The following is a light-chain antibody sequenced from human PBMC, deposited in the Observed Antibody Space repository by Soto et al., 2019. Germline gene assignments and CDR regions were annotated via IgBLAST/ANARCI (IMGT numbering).Light chain of an antibody. CDR3: GSWDSSLSAYV. J-gene: IGLJ1*01. CDR1: SSDVGSYNL. V-gene: IGLV2-23*01. Sequence: QSALTQPASVSGSPGQSITISCTGTSSDVGSYNLVSWYQQHPGKAPKLTIYEGSKRPSGVSNRFSGSKSGNTASLTISGLQAEDEADYYCGSWDSSLSAYVLGTGTKVTVL. CDR2: EGS.